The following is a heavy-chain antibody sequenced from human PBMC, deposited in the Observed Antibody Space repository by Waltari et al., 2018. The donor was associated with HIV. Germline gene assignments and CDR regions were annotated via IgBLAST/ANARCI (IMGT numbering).Heavy chain of an antibody. D-gene: IGHD3-22*01. CDR3: ARTPYDTSGYCFDY. CDR1: GFTFSSYG. V-gene: IGHV3-33*01. J-gene: IGHJ4*02. CDR2: VWYDGKNK. Sequence: QVQLVASGGGVVQPGRSLRPSCAASGFTFSSYGMHWVRQAPGKGLEWLAVVWYDGKNKYYADSVKGRFTVSRDNSKNTLFLQMNSLRVDDTAVYYCARTPYDTSGYCFDYWGQGTLVTVSS.